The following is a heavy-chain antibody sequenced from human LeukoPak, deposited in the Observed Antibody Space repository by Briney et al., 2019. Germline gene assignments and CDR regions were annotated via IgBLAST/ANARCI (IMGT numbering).Heavy chain of an antibody. V-gene: IGHV3-11*04. CDR3: ARTSSSGYYDY. Sequence: GGSLRLSCAASGFTFSDYYMSWIRQAPGKVLEWVSYISSSGSTIYYADSVKGRFTISRDNAKNSLYLQMNSLRAEDTAVYYCARTSSSGYYDYWGQGTLVTVSS. J-gene: IGHJ4*02. CDR1: GFTFSDYY. D-gene: IGHD6-6*01. CDR2: ISSSGSTI.